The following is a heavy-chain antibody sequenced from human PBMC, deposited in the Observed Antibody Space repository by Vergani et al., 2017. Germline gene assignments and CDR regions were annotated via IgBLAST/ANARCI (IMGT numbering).Heavy chain of an antibody. CDR1: GSSISSGGYY. J-gene: IGHJ4*02. CDR3: AGYCSSTSCHGVDWDY. V-gene: IGHV4-31*03. Sequence: QVQLQESGPGLVKPSQTLSLTCTVSGSSISSGGYYWSWIRQHPGKGLEWIGYIYYSGSTYYNPSLKSRVTISVDTSKNQFSLKLSSVTAADTAVYYCAGYCSSTSCHGVDWDYWGQGTLVTVSS. D-gene: IGHD2-2*01. CDR2: IYYSGST.